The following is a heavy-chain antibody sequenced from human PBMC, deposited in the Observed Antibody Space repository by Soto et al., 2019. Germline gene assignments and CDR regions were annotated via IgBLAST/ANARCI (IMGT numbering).Heavy chain of an antibody. J-gene: IGHJ6*02. CDR1: GFSFSEYS. Sequence: GVLRLSCAASGFSFSEYSMTSVRQAPGTRLKWVSAISGDTATTHYADSVKGRFTISRDNSKNTLYLQMDSLRAEDTAVYYCARGNGHDYGDDHLYYYYGMDVWGQGATVTVSS. CDR2: ISGDTATT. V-gene: IGHV3-23*01. D-gene: IGHD4-17*01. CDR3: ARGNGHDYGDDHLYYYYGMDV.